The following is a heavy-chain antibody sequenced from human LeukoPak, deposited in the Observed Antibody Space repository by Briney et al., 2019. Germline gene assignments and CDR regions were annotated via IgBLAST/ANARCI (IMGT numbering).Heavy chain of an antibody. Sequence: PSETLSLTCTVSGGSISDYHWTWIRQPPGKALEYIGYIYNRGTTYYNPSLKSRVTISADTSKKQFSLRLTSLTAADTAVYYCARAGVSSGYWSLWGQGTLVTVSS. J-gene: IGHJ4*02. V-gene: IGHV4-59*01. D-gene: IGHD3-22*01. CDR3: ARAGVSSGYWSL. CDR2: IYNRGTT. CDR1: GGSISDYH.